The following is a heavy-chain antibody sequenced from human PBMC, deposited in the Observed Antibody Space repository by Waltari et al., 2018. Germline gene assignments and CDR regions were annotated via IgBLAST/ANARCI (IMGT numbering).Heavy chain of an antibody. J-gene: IGHJ4*02. D-gene: IGHD2-15*01. V-gene: IGHV3-23*01. Sequence: EVQLLQSGGGLVQPGGSLTLSCAVSGFGLSGNAMAWVRQAPGKGLEWVSAIDGYTENTHSADSVKGRFTISRDTSNNILYLQMNSLRAEDTAIYYCAKDIYGWSFDFWGQGTLVTVSS. CDR3: AKDIYGWSFDF. CDR2: IDGYTENT. CDR1: GFGLSGNA.